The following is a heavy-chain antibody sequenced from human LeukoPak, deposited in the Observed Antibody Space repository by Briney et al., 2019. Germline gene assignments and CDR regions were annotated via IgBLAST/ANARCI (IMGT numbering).Heavy chain of an antibody. D-gene: IGHD6-13*01. CDR3: ARQQLTHFDF. Sequence: ASVKDSCKASGYTFTAYYMHWVRQAPGQGLEWMGWINSNNGGTKYAQKFRDRVTMTRDTSISTAYMELSSLRSDDTAVYYCARQQLTHFDFWGQGTLVTVSS. CDR2: INSNNGGT. J-gene: IGHJ4*02. CDR1: GYTFTAYY. V-gene: IGHV1-2*02.